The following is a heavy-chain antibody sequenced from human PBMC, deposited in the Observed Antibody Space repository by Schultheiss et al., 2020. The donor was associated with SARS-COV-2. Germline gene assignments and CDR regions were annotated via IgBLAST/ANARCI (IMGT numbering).Heavy chain of an antibody. J-gene: IGHJ6*02. CDR1: GGSISSYY. CDR3: AAALAVASSEY. V-gene: IGHV4-59*08. Sequence: SETLSLTCTVSGGSISSYYWSWIRQPPGKGLEWIGYVYYTGYTTYNPSLKSRVTISLDTSRNQFSLKLSSVTAADTAVYYCAAALAVASSEYWGQGTTVTVSS. D-gene: IGHD6-19*01. CDR2: VYYTGYT.